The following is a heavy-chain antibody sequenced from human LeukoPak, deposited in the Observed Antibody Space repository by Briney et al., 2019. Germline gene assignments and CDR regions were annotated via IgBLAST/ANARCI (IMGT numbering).Heavy chain of an antibody. CDR1: GFTFSRYA. J-gene: IGHJ4*02. CDR3: AKDRHLRISYYYDSSGYQAVGWPDDY. CDR2: LWYDGTNE. Sequence: SGGSLRLSCAASGFTFSRYAMHWVRQAPGRGLEWVALLWYDGTNENYADSVKGRFTISRDNSKNTLYLQMNSLRAEDTAVYYCAKDRHLRISYYYDSSGYQAVGWPDDYWGQGTLVTVSS. D-gene: IGHD3-22*01. V-gene: IGHV3-30*02.